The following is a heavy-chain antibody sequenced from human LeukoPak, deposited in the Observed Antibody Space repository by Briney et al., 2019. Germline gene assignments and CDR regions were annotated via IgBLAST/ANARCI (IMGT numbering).Heavy chain of an antibody. CDR1: GASISSSTDY. CDR2: IYYSGST. V-gene: IGHV4-39*07. D-gene: IGHD2-15*01. CDR3: ARLIGGCSGGSCYWANYYYMDV. J-gene: IGHJ6*03. Sequence: PSETLSLTCTVSGASISSSTDYWGWIRQPPGKGLEWIANIYYSGSTNYNPSLKSRVTISIDTSKNQFSLKLSSVTAADTAVYYCARLIGGCSGGSCYWANYYYMDVWGKGTTVTISS.